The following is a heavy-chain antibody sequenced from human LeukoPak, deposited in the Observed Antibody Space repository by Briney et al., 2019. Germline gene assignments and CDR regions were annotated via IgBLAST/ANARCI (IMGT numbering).Heavy chain of an antibody. V-gene: IGHV1-8*03. Sequence: ASVKVSCKDSGYTFPNYDINWVRQATGQGLEWMGWMNHNSGNTGYAQKFQGRVTITRNTSISTAYMEMSSLRSEDTAVYYCARDSSAVVAATPAYNWFDPWGKGTLVTVSS. CDR3: ARDSSAVVAATPAYNWFDP. CDR2: MNHNSGNT. D-gene: IGHD2-15*01. J-gene: IGHJ5*02. CDR1: GYTFPNYD.